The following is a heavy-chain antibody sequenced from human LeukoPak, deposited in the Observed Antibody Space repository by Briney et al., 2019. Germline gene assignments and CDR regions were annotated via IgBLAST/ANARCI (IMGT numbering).Heavy chain of an antibody. D-gene: IGHD5-24*01. CDR2: ISSSSNTI. CDR1: GFTFSSYR. Sequence: GGSLRLSCAAPGFTFSSYRMNWVRQAPGKGLEWVSYISSSSNTIYYADSVKGRFTISRDNAKNSLYLQMNSLRAEDTAVYYCAREERDGYNYYWYFDLWGRGTLVTVSS. CDR3: AREERDGYNYYWYFDL. J-gene: IGHJ2*01. V-gene: IGHV3-48*01.